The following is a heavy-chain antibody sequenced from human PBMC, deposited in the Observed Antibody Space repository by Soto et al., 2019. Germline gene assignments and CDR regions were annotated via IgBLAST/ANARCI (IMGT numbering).Heavy chain of an antibody. J-gene: IGHJ4*02. CDR2: INHTGST. CDR1: GGSFSGYS. D-gene: IGHD2-8*02. V-gene: IGHV4-34*01. Sequence: SENLYLTFAVYGGSFSGYSWTWIRQPPGTGLEWIGEINHTGSTNYNPSLKSRVTISVDTSKNQFSLKLTSVTAADTAVYYCARDKITGLFDYWGQGTLVTVS. CDR3: ARDKITGLFDY.